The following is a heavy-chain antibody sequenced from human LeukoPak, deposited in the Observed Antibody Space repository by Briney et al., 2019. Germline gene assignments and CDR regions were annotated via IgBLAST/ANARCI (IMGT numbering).Heavy chain of an antibody. CDR3: ARHDFYSNYPHNWFDP. D-gene: IGHD4-11*01. V-gene: IGHV1-2*02. J-gene: IGHJ5*02. CDR1: GYTFTGYY. CDR2: INPNSGGT. Sequence: GASVKVSCKASGYTFTGYYMHWVRQAPGQGLEWMGWINPNSGGTNYAQKFQGRVTMTRDTSISTAYMELSRLRSDDTAVYYCARHDFYSNYPHNWFDPWGQGTLVTISS.